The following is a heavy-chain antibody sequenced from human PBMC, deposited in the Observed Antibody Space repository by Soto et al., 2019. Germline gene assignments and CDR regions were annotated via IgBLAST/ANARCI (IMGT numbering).Heavy chain of an antibody. CDR3: ARLMGVVTVDY. CDR2: IYYAGSP. CDR1: GGSISSTGHY. V-gene: IGHV4-39*02. D-gene: IGHD2-21*02. J-gene: IGHJ4*02. Sequence: QLQLQESGPGLVKPSETLSLTCSVSGGSISSTGHYWGWIRQPPGKGLEWIGNIYYAGSPYYNPSLKSRVTISVDTSKNHFSPALTSVTAADTAVYYCARLMGVVTVDYWGQGALVTVSS.